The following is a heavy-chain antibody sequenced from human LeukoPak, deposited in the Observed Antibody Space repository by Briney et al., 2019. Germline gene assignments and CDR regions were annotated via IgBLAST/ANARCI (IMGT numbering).Heavy chain of an antibody. CDR3: ARGSGWYGRDY. D-gene: IGHD6-19*01. V-gene: IGHV4-59*12. Sequence: SETLSLTCTVSGGSISSYYWSWIRQPPGKGLEWIGYIYYSGSTYYNPSLKSRVTISVDTSKNQFSLKLSSVTAADTAVYYCARGSGWYGRDYWGQGTLVTVSS. J-gene: IGHJ4*02. CDR1: GGSISSYY. CDR2: IYYSGST.